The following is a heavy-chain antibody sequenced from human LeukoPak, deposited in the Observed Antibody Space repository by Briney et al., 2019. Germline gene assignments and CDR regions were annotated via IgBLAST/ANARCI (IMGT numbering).Heavy chain of an antibody. CDR3: ATGEYYGSGTLDV. CDR2: FDPEDGET. Sequence: ASVTVSCKVSGYTLTELSMHWVRQAPGKGLEWMGGFDPEDGETIYAQKFQGRVTMTEDTSTDTAYMELSSLRSEDTAVYYCATGEYYGSGTLDVWGHWTSVTVSS. J-gene: IGHJ6*02. CDR1: GYTLTELS. V-gene: IGHV1-24*01. D-gene: IGHD3-10*01.